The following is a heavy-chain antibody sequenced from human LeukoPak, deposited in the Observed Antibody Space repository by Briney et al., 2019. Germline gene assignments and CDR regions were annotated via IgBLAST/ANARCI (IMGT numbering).Heavy chain of an antibody. V-gene: IGHV4-59*01. Sequence: SETLSLTCTVSGGSISGYYWSWIRQPPGKGLEWIGYIYYSGSTNYTPSLKSRVTISVDTSKNQFSLKLSSVTAADTAVYYCARDRRYSSGWYGIDYWGQGTLVTVSS. CDR2: IYYSGST. J-gene: IGHJ4*02. CDR3: ARDRRYSSGWYGIDY. D-gene: IGHD6-19*01. CDR1: GGSISGYY.